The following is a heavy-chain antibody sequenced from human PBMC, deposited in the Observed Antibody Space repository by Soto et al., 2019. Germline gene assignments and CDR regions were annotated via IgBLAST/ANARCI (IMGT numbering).Heavy chain of an antibody. D-gene: IGHD3-10*01. J-gene: IGHJ1*01. CDR2: MSAFTGKA. V-gene: IGHV1-18*04. CDR1: GYTFISYG. Sequence: ASVKVSCKASGYTFISYGISWVRQAPGQGLEWVGWMSAFTGKADYTQIFQDRVTMTTDTSTSTAYMDLRSLRSDDTPVYYCARDQRYYGSGYYYSDSWGQGTLLTVSS. CDR3: ARDQRYYGSGYYYSDS.